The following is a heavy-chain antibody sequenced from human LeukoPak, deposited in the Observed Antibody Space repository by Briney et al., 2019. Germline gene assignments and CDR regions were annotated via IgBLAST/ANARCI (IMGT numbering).Heavy chain of an antibody. Sequence: GASVKVFCKASGYTFTSYGISWVRQAPGQGLEWMGWISAYNGNTNYAQKLQGRVTMTTDTSTSTAYMELRSLRSDDTAVYYCAREAPPLNSGSYYSSFDYWGQGTLVTVSS. CDR1: GYTFTSYG. V-gene: IGHV1-18*01. CDR2: ISAYNGNT. J-gene: IGHJ4*02. CDR3: AREAPPLNSGSYYSSFDY. D-gene: IGHD3-10*01.